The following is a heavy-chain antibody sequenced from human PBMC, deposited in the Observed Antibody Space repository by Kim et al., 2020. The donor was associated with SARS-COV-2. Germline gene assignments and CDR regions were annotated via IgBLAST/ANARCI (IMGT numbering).Heavy chain of an antibody. Sequence: PGPGSGRFTSSREKAKNSLYLQMNSLGAGDTAVYYCARGGIAAAGYYFDYWGQGTLVTVSS. V-gene: IGHV3-13*01. CDR3: ARGGIAAAGYYFDY. J-gene: IGHJ4*02. D-gene: IGHD6-13*01.